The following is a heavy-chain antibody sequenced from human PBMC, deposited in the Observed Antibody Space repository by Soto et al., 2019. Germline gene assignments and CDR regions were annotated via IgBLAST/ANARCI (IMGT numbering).Heavy chain of an antibody. V-gene: IGHV3-7*01. CDR1: GFMFTYYW. Sequence: PGGSLRLSCTASGFMFTYYWMSWVRQVPGKGLEWVASIKPDGSEQYYEDSVKGRFTISRDNAKNSLYLQMSSLRAEDTALYLCARPGDHLFDYWGLGTPVTVSS. D-gene: IGHD7-27*01. J-gene: IGHJ4*02. CDR2: IKPDGSEQ. CDR3: ARPGDHLFDY.